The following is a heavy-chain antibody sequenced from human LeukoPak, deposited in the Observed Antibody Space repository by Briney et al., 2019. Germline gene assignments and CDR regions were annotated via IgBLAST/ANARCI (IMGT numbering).Heavy chain of an antibody. CDR2: IYTSGST. Sequence: SETLSLTCTVSGGSISSYYWSWIRQPAGKGLEWIGRIYTSGSTNYNPSLKSRVTMSVDTSKNQFSLKLSSVTAADTAVYYCAXXXXIAVAANHYYYYYYMDVWGKGTTVTISS. CDR1: GGSISSYY. CDR3: AXXXXIAVAANHYYYYYYMDV. D-gene: IGHD6-19*01. V-gene: IGHV4-4*07. J-gene: IGHJ6*03.